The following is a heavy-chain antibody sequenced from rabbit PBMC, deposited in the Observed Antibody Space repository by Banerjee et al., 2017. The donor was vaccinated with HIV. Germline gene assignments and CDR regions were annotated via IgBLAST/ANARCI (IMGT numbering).Heavy chain of an antibody. CDR1: GFSFSRYYY. V-gene: IGHV1S40*01. CDR2: IYAGNSGST. D-gene: IGHD6-1*01. Sequence: QSLEESGGGLVKPGASLTLTCTASGFSFSRYYYMCWVRQAPGKGLEWIACIYAGNSGSTYYASWAKGRFTISKTSSTTVTLQMTSLTAADTATYFCARDYGSGYGYAGHAFDPWGQGTLVTVS. J-gene: IGHJ2*01. CDR3: ARDYGSGYGYAGHAFDP.